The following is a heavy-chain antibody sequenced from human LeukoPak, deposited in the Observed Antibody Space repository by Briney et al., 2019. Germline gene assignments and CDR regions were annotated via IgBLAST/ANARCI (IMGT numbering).Heavy chain of an antibody. Sequence: ASVKVSCKASGYTFTSYYMHWVRQAPGQGLEWMGIINPSGGSTSYAQKFQGRVTITTDESTSTAYMELSSLRSEDTAVYYCAGKSAGAFTAFDYWGQGTLVTVSS. CDR1: GYTFTSYY. D-gene: IGHD7-27*01. V-gene: IGHV1-46*01. CDR3: AGKSAGAFTAFDY. CDR2: INPSGGST. J-gene: IGHJ4*02.